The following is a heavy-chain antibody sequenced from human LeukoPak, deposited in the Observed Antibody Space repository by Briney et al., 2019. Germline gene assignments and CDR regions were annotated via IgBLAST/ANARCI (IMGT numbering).Heavy chain of an antibody. V-gene: IGHV1-2*02. CDR1: GYTFTDYN. Sequence: ASVKVSCKPSGYTFTDYNVYWVRQAPEQGLEWMGWIHPKTGGTVYAQKFQGRVTMTRDTSISTAYMELRSLRSDDTAVYYCARDGELRYFDWLPPYYYYMDVWGKGTTVTISS. D-gene: IGHD3-9*01. CDR3: ARDGELRYFDWLPPYYYYMDV. CDR2: IHPKTGGT. J-gene: IGHJ6*03.